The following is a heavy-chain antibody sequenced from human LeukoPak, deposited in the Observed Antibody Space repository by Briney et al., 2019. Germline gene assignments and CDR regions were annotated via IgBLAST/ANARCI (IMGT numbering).Heavy chain of an antibody. V-gene: IGHV4-59*01. Sequence: GSLRLSCAASGFTFSYYWSWIRQPLGKGLEWIGYIYYSGSTNYNPSLKSRVTISVDTSKNQFSLKLSSVTAADTAVYYCARGSAARLFYWGQGTLVTVSS. CDR3: ARGSAARLFY. J-gene: IGHJ4*02. D-gene: IGHD6-6*01. CDR2: IYYSGST. CDR1: GFTFSYY.